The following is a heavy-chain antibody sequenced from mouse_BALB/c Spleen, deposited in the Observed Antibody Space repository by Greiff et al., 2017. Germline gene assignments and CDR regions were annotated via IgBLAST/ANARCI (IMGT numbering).Heavy chain of an antibody. Sequence: QVQLKESGPGLVAPSQSLSITCTVSGFSLTSYGVHWVRQPPGKGLEWLGVIWAGGSTNYNSALMSRLSISKDNSKSQVFLKMNSLQTDDTAMYYCARCSLGRGFAYWGQGTLVTVSA. V-gene: IGHV2-9*02. CDR2: IWAGGST. CDR1: GFSLTSYG. D-gene: IGHD4-1*01. CDR3: ARCSLGRGFAY. J-gene: IGHJ3*01.